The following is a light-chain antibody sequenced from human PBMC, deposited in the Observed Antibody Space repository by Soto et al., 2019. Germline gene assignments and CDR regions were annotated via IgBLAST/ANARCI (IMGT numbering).Light chain of an antibody. J-gene: IGKJ4*01. CDR1: HIVSNN. Sequence: EIVLTQSPATLSVSPGERATLSCRASHIVSNNLAWYQQKPGQAPRLLMYDASTRATGIPARFSGSGSGTDFTLTILSRQFEYFAVYYCQQYTNWPLTFRVGTKVEIK. V-gene: IGKV3-15*01. CDR3: QQYTNWPLT. CDR2: DAS.